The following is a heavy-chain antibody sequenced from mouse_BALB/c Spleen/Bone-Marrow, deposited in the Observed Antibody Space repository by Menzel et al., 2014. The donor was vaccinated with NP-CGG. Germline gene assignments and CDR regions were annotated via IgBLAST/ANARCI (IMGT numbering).Heavy chain of an antibody. CDR3: ARALAYGSSFDY. V-gene: IGHV5-15*02. D-gene: IGHD1-1*01. CDR2: ISNLAYSI. Sequence: EVKVVESGGGLVQPGGSRKLSCAASGFTFSDYGMAWVRQAPGKGPEWVAFISNLAYSIYYTDTVTGRFTISRENAKNTLYLEMSSLRSEDTAMYYCARALAYGSSFDYWGQGTTLTVSS. CDR1: GFTFSDYG. J-gene: IGHJ2*01.